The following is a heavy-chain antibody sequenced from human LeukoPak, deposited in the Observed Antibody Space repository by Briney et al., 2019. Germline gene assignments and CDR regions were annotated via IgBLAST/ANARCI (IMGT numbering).Heavy chain of an antibody. Sequence: SETLSLTCTVSGGSISSSSYYWGWIRQPPGKGLEWIGSIYYSGSTYYNPSLKSRVTISVDTSKNQFSLKLSSVTAADTAVFYCASGEYTYGFPPFDYWGQGTLVTVSS. J-gene: IGHJ4*02. D-gene: IGHD5-18*01. CDR1: GGSISSSSYY. CDR3: ASGEYTYGFPPFDY. V-gene: IGHV4-39*01. CDR2: IYYSGST.